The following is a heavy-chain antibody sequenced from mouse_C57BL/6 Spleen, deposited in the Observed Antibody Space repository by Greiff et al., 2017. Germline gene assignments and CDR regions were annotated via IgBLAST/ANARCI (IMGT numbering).Heavy chain of an antibody. J-gene: IGHJ4*01. V-gene: IGHV1-19*01. CDR3: ARGGEGAMDY. CDR2: INPYNGGT. Sequence: VQLKQSGPVLVKPGASVKMSCKASGYTFTDYYMNWVKQSHGKSLEWIGVINPYNGGTSYNQKFKGKATLTVDKSSSTAYMELNSLTSEDSAVYYCARGGEGAMDYWGQGTSVTVSS. CDR1: GYTFTDYY.